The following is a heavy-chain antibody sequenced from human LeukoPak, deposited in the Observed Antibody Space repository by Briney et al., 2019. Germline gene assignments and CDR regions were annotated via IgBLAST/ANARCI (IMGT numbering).Heavy chain of an antibody. J-gene: IGHJ4*02. Sequence: GGSLGLSCAGSGFTFSNYDMSWVRQAPGKGLEWVSSISANGESTYHTDSVKGRLTISRDNSKNTLYLHMNSLRAEDTALYYCAKDRGSGWYYFDYWGQGTLVTVSS. CDR3: AKDRGSGWYYFDY. D-gene: IGHD6-19*01. CDR1: GFTFSNYD. CDR2: ISANGEST. V-gene: IGHV3-23*01.